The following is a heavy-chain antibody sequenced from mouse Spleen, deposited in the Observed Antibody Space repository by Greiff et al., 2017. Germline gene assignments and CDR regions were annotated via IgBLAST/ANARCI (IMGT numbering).Heavy chain of an antibody. CDR2: IDPSDSET. V-gene: IGHV1-52*01. Sequence: VQLQQPGAELVRPGSSVKLSCKASGYTFTSYWMHWVKQRPIQGLEWIGNIDPSDSETHYNQKFKDKATLTVDKSSSTAYMQLSSLTSEDSAVYYCARSDQLGYFDYWGQGTTLTVSS. J-gene: IGHJ2*01. CDR1: GYTFTSYW. D-gene: IGHD4-1*02. CDR3: ARSDQLGYFDY.